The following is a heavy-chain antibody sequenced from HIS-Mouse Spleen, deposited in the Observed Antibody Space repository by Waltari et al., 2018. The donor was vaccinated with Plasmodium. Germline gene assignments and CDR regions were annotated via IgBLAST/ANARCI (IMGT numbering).Heavy chain of an antibody. J-gene: IGHJ4*02. CDR3: ARKGISPAAHTYYFDY. CDR2: INHSGST. Sequence: QVQLQQWGAGLLKPSETLSLTCAVYGGSFSGHDCTWIRQPPGKGLEWIGEINHSGSTNYNPSLKSRVTISVDTSKNQFSLKLSSVTAADTAVYYCARKGISPAAHTYYFDYWGQGTLVTVSS. V-gene: IGHV4-34*01. CDR1: GGSFSGHD. D-gene: IGHD6-6*01.